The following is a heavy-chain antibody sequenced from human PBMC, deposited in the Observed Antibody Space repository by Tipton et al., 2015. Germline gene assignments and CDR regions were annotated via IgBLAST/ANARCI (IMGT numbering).Heavy chain of an antibody. J-gene: IGHJ4*02. Sequence: TLSLTCTVSGGSISSYYWSWIRQPPGKGLEWIGEIYHSGSTNYNPSLKSRVTISVDKSKNQFSLKVSSVTAADTAVYYCARRPGVFDYWGQGTLVTVSS. CDR1: GGSISSYY. CDR2: IYHSGST. V-gene: IGHV4-59*12. D-gene: IGHD3-10*01. CDR3: ARRPGVFDY.